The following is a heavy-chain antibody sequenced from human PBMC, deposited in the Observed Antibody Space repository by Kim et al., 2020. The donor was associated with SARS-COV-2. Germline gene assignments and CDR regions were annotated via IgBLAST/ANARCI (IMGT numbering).Heavy chain of an antibody. CDR1: GFTFSSYA. V-gene: IGHV3-64D*09. D-gene: IGHD1-26*01. Sequence: GGSLRLSCSASGFTFSSYAMHWVRQAPGKGLEYVSAISSNGGSTYYADSVKGRFTISRDNSKNTLYLQMSSLRAEDSAVYYCVKPLEWELLGWGAFDIWGQGTMVTVSS. CDR3: VKPLEWELLGWGAFDI. J-gene: IGHJ3*02. CDR2: ISSNGGST.